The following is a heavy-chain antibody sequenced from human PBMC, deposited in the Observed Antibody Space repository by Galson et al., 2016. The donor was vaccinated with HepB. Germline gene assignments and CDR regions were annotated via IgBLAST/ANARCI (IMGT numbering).Heavy chain of an antibody. D-gene: IGHD3-10*01. Sequence: SETLSLTCTVSDASIVSDSWSWIRQPPGMGLEWVGNISYSENINYNPSLKSRVTISIDTSKNHLSLKLTSVTVADTAVYFCVREIGGGSFDSWGQGTLVTVST. CDR2: ISYSENI. CDR3: VREIGGGSFDS. V-gene: IGHV4-59*08. CDR1: DASIVSDS. J-gene: IGHJ4*02.